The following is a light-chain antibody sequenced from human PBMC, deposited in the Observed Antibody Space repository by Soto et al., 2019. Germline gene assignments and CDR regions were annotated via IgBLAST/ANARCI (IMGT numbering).Light chain of an antibody. J-gene: IGKJ5*01. CDR3: QQYNRLIT. V-gene: IGKV1-5*01. CDR2: DAT. Sequence: DIQITQSPSTLSASVGDRVTITCRASQSISSWLAWYQQKPGKAPKLLVYDATSLESGVSSRFSGSGYGTDFTLSINNLQPDDFATYYCQQYNRLITFGQGTRLEIK. CDR1: QSISSW.